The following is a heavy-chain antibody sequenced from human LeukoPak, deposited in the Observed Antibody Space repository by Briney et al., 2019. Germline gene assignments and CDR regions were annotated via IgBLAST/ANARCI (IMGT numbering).Heavy chain of an antibody. J-gene: IGHJ6*03. CDR1: GGSISSYY. CDR3: ARARIPDFWSGYSLAGYMDV. V-gene: IGHV4-59*01. CDR2: IYYSGST. D-gene: IGHD3-3*01. Sequence: SETLSLTCTVSGGSISSYYWSWIRQPPGKGLEWIGYIYYSGSTNYNPSLKSRVTISVDTSKNQFSLKLSSVTVADTAVYYCARARIPDFWSGYSLAGYMDVWGKGTTVTVSS.